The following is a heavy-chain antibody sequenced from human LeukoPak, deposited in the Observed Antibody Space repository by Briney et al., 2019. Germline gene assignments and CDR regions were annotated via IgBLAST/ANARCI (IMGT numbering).Heavy chain of an antibody. Sequence: ETLSLTCAVYGGSFSGYYWSWVRQAPGKGLEWVSAISGSGGSTYYADSVKGRFTISRDNSKNTLYLQMNSLRAEDTAVYYCAKRQGFDYWGQGTLVTVSS. V-gene: IGHV3-23*01. CDR3: AKRQGFDY. J-gene: IGHJ4*02. CDR1: GGSFSGYY. CDR2: ISGSGGST.